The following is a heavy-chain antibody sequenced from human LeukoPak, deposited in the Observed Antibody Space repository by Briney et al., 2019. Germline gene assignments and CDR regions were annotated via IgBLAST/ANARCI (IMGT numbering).Heavy chain of an antibody. CDR3: ARGFVRVDSDYYYYYMDG. Sequence: SVKVSCEASGGAFSSYAISWVRQAPGPGREWMGGIIPIFGTANYAQKFQSRVTITSDETTSTADMELSSLRSEDTAVCYCARGFVRVDSDYYYYYMDGWGKGTTVTVSS. D-gene: IGHD5-12*01. V-gene: IGHV1-69*01. CDR1: GGAFSSYA. CDR2: IIPIFGTA. J-gene: IGHJ6*03.